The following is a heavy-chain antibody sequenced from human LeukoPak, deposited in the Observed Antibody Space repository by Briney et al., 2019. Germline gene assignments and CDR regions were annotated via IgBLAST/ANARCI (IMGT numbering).Heavy chain of an antibody. Sequence: GGSLRLSCAASGFTFSNYWMSWVRQAPGKGLEWVANIKKDGSDKYYVDSVKGRFTFSRDNAKNSLHLQVNSLRAEDTAVYYCARQRGYNYGYNDYWGQGTLVTVSS. D-gene: IGHD5-18*01. V-gene: IGHV3-7*01. CDR3: ARQRGYNYGYNDY. CDR1: GFTFSNYW. CDR2: IKKDGSDK. J-gene: IGHJ4*02.